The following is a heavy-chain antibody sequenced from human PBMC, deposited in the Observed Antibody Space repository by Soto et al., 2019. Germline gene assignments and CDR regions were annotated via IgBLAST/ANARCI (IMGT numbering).Heavy chain of an antibody. Sequence: VKVSCKASGYTFTSYVISWVRQAPGQGLEWMGWISAYNGNTNYAQKLQGRVTMTTDTSTSTAYMELNSLRAEDTAVYYCAKDDYGSGPEAPDYWGQGTLVTVSS. V-gene: IGHV1-18*04. CDR1: GYTFTSYV. D-gene: IGHD3-10*01. J-gene: IGHJ4*02. CDR2: ISAYNGNT. CDR3: AKDDYGSGPEAPDY.